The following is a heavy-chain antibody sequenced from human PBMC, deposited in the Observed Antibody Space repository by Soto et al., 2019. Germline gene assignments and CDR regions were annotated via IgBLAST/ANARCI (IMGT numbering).Heavy chain of an antibody. V-gene: IGHV3-30*18. Sequence: QVQLVESGGGVVQPGTSLRLSCAASGFTFYNYGMHWVRQAPGTGLEWVAAISSHGRDTYYADSVKGRLTISRDNSKNTLYLQMHSLRAEDTAVYYCAKDQGIAASHGIGWGQGTMVTVSS. CDR3: AKDQGIAASHGIG. J-gene: IGHJ3*01. CDR1: GFTFYNYG. CDR2: ISSHGRDT. D-gene: IGHD6-13*01.